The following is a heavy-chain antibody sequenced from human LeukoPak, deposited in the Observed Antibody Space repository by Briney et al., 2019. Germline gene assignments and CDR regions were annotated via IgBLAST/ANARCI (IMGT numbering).Heavy chain of an antibody. Sequence: QASETLSLTCTVSGGSISSSSYYWGWIRQPPGKGLEWIGSVYYSGSTSYNPSLKSRVTISVDTSKNQFSLKLSSVTAADTAVYYCARPSPAFDPWGQGTLVTVSS. V-gene: IGHV4-39*07. CDR2: VYYSGST. CDR1: GGSISSSSYY. J-gene: IGHJ5*02. CDR3: ARPSPAFDP.